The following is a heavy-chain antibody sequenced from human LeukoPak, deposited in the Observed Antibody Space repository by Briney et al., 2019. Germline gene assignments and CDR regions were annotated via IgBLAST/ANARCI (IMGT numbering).Heavy chain of an antibody. Sequence: GGSLRLSCAASGFTFSTFAMSWVRQAPGKGLEWVSVIYSGGSTYYADSVKGRFTISRDISKNTLYLQINSLRAEDTAVYYCARDVASGYYTFDYWGQGTLVTVSS. CDR3: ARDVASGYYTFDY. J-gene: IGHJ4*02. D-gene: IGHD3-22*01. CDR1: GFTFSTFA. V-gene: IGHV3-53*01. CDR2: IYSGGST.